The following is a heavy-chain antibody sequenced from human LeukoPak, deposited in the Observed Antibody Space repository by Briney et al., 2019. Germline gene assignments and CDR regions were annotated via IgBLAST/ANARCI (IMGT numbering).Heavy chain of an antibody. CDR2: IAYGSDE. V-gene: IGHV3-30*04. D-gene: IGHD3-10*01. CDR1: GFTFGSFG. J-gene: IGHJ4*02. Sequence: GGSLRLSCVAYGFTFGSFGMHWVRQAPGKGLDWVAVIAYGSDENYADSVKGRFTISRDNFKNTLYLQMNSLRAEDTAVYYCGRHRSGSGTYFIDYWGQGTLVSVSS. CDR3: GRHRSGSGTYFIDY.